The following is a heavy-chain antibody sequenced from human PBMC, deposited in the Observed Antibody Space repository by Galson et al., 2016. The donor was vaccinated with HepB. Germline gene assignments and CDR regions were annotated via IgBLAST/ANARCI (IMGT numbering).Heavy chain of an antibody. V-gene: IGHV3-23*01. J-gene: IGHJ4*02. CDR2: ISGNGGST. Sequence: SLRLSCAASGFTFSSYAMSWVRQAPGKGLEWVSSISGNGGSTYYRDSVKGRFTISSDNSKNTLYLQMNSLRAEDTAVYYCTKDALASDYWGQGTLVTVSS. CDR3: TKDALASDY. D-gene: IGHD2-15*01. CDR1: GFTFSSYA.